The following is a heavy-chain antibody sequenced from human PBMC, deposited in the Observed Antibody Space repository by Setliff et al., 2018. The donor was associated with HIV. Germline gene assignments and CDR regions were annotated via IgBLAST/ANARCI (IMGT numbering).Heavy chain of an antibody. V-gene: IGHV1-18*01. CDR1: GYTFTTYA. CDR2: ISTYNGHT. D-gene: IGHD3-22*01. CDR3: ARGDYYDSGSYSPGGDGFDI. Sequence: ASVKVSCKASGYTFTTYAINWVRQAPGQGLEDMGWISTYNGHTSYARKFQGRVTMTTDTSTNTAYMELRTLRSDDTAVYYYARGDYYDSGSYSPGGDGFDIWGQGTTVTVSS. J-gene: IGHJ3*02.